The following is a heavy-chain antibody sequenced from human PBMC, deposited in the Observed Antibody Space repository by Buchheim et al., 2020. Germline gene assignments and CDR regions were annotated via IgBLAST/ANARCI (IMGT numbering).Heavy chain of an antibody. CDR1: GFTFSDYY. CDR3: ARTLYYYDSSGHHHFDY. V-gene: IGHV3-11*05. J-gene: IGHJ4*02. D-gene: IGHD3-22*01. Sequence: VQLVESGGGLVQPGGSLRLSCAASGFTFSDYYMSWIRQAPGKGLEWVSYISSSSSYTNYADSVKGRFTISRDNAKNSLYLQMNSLRAEDTAVYYCARTLYYYDSSGHHHFDYWGQGTL. CDR2: ISSSSSYT.